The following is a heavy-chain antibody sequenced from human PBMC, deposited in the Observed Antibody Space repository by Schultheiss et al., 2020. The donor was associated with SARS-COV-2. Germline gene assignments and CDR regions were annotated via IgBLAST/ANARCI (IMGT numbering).Heavy chain of an antibody. CDR1: GYTFTGYY. CDR3: ARGPDYGDYVFDS. D-gene: IGHD4-17*01. Sequence: ASVKVSCKASGYTFTGYYMHWVRQAPGQGLEWMGWINPNSGGTNYAQKFQGRVTMTRDTSISTAYMELSRLRSDDTAVYYCARGPDYGDYVFDSWGQGTLVTVSS. CDR2: INPNSGGT. J-gene: IGHJ4*02. V-gene: IGHV1-2*02.